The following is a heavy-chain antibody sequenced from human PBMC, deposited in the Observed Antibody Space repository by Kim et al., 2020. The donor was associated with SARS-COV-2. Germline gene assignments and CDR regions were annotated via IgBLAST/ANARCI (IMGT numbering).Heavy chain of an antibody. Sequence: GGSLRLSCAASGFTFSGYGMHWVRQAPGKGLEWVAVIWYDGSNKYYADSAKGRFTVSRDNSKSTASLQMNSLRAEDTAVYYCARARGSYFYYFDYWGQGTLVTVSS. V-gene: IGHV3-33*01. D-gene: IGHD1-26*01. J-gene: IGHJ4*02. CDR2: IWYDGSNK. CDR3: ARARGSYFYYFDY. CDR1: GFTFSGYG.